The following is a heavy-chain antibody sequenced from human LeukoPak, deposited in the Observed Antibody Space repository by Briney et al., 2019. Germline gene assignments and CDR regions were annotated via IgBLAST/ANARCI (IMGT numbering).Heavy chain of an antibody. CDR2: ISGGGRNT. V-gene: IGHV3-74*01. CDR3: ARSYSSRWGLFDY. CDR1: GFTFSSYW. Sequence: GGSLRLSCAVSGFTFSSYWMHWVRQAPGKGLVWVSRISGGGRNTSYADSVKGRFTNSRDNAKNTLYLQMNSLSAEDTALYFCARSYSSRWGLFDYWGQGTLVTVSS. J-gene: IGHJ4*02. D-gene: IGHD6-19*01.